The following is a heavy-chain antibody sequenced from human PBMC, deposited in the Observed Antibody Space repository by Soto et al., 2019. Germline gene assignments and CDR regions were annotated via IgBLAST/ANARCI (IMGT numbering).Heavy chain of an antibody. Sequence: GGSLRLSCAASGFTFSSYGMHWVRQAPGKGLEWVAVISYDGSNKYYADSVKGRFTISRDNSKNTLYLQMNSLRAEDTAVYYCAKDSDPTVTNYYYYGMDVWGQGTKVTVSS. CDR1: GFTFSSYG. D-gene: IGHD4-17*01. CDR2: ISYDGSNK. V-gene: IGHV3-30*18. J-gene: IGHJ6*02. CDR3: AKDSDPTVTNYYYYGMDV.